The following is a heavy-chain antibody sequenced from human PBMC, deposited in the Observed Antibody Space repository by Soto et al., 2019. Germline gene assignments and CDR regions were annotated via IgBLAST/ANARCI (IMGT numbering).Heavy chain of an antibody. CDR2: IYYSGST. CDR3: ARNRGSSWDYYDYGMDV. CDR1: GGSISSYY. J-gene: IGHJ6*02. D-gene: IGHD6-13*01. Sequence: SETLSLTCTVSGGSISSYYWSWIRQPPGKGLEWSGYIYYSGSTNYNPSLKSRVTISVDTSKNQFSLKLSSVTAADTAVYYCARNRGSSWDYYDYGMDVWGQGPTAT. V-gene: IGHV4-59*12.